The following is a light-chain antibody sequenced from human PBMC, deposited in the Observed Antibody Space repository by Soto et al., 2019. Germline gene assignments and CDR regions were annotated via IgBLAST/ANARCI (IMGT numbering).Light chain of an antibody. J-gene: IGLJ1*01. CDR1: SSNIGSNT. CDR2: SNN. V-gene: IGLV1-44*01. CDR3: SAWDDSSNGPYV. Sequence: QAVVTQPPSASGTPGQWVTISCSGSSSNIGSNTVNWYQQLPGTAPKHLIYSNNQRPSGVAGRFSGSKSGTSATLAISGLQSEDEAEYYCSAWDDSSNGPYVFGTGTKLTVL.